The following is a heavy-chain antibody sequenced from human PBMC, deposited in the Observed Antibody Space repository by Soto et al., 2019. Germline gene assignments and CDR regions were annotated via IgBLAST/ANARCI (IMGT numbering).Heavy chain of an antibody. CDR3: ATVPAGESGLNSTYFWWFDP. CDR1: GYTLTELS. CDR2: FDPEDGET. D-gene: IGHD3-16*01. V-gene: IGHV1-24*01. J-gene: IGHJ5*02. Sequence: ASVKVSCKVSGYTLTELSMHWVRQAPGKGLEWMGGFDPEDGETIYAQKFQGRVTMTEDTSTDTAYMELSSLRSQDTAVYYCATVPAGESGLNSTYFWWFDPWGQGTLLTVSS.